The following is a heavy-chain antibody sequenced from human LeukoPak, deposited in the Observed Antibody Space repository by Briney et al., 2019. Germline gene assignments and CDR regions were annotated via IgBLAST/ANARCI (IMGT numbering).Heavy chain of an antibody. CDR1: GFTFSSYA. CDR3: AKDSSGGNGSGWYVY. V-gene: IGHV3-23*01. CDR2: ISGSGGST. D-gene: IGHD6-19*01. J-gene: IGHJ4*02. Sequence: GGSLRLSCAASGFTFSSYAMSWVRQAPGKGLEWVSAISGSGGSTYYADSVKGRFTISRDNSKNTLYLQMNSLRAEDTAVYYCAKDSSGGNGSGWYVYWGQGTLVTVSS.